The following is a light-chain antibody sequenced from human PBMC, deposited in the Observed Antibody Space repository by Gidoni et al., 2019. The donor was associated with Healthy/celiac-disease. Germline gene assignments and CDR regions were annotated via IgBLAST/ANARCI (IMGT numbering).Light chain of an antibody. CDR3: QQSYSNPQT. J-gene: IGKJ2*01. CDR2: AAS. V-gene: IGKV1-39*01. Sequence: DIHMTQSPSSLSASVGDRVTITCRASQSISSYLNWYQQKPGKAPKLLIYAASSLQSGVPSRFSGSGSGTDFTLTISSLQPEDFATYYCQQSYSNPQTFGQGTKLEIK. CDR1: QSISSY.